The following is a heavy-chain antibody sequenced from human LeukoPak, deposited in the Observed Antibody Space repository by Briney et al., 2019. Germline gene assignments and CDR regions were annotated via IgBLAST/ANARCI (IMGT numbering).Heavy chain of an antibody. Sequence: GGSLRLSCAASGFTFSGSAMHWVRQASGKGLEWVGRIRSKTNSYATAYAASVKGRFTISRDNTKNTVYLQMDSLRAEDTALYYCARDLGRGNTPFDYWGQGTLVTVSS. CDR3: ARDLGRGNTPFDY. CDR1: GFTFSGSA. D-gene: IGHD3-16*01. J-gene: IGHJ4*02. CDR2: IRSKTNSYAT. V-gene: IGHV3-73*01.